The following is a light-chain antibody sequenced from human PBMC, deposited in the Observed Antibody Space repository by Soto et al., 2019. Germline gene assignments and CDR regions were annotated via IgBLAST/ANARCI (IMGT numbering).Light chain of an antibody. CDR1: HSISSL. V-gene: IGKV1-5*01. CDR2: DIS. Sequence: DIQMTQSPSTLSASVGDRVTITCRASHSISSLLAWYQQKPGKAPKVIIYDISNLESGVPSRFSGSGSGTEFTLTFSSLQPEDFATYYCQEYNTFSFTFGQGTRLEI. CDR3: QEYNTFSFT. J-gene: IGKJ2*01.